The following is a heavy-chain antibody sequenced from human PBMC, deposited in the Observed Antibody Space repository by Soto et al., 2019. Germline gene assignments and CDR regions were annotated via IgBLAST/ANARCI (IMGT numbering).Heavy chain of an antibody. Sequence: SETLSLTCAVYGGSFSGYYWSWIRQPPGKGLEWIGEINHSGSTNYNPSLKSRVTISVDTSKNQFSLKLSSVTAADTAVYYCARAPFMITFGGVIVNGNFDYWGQGTLVTV. J-gene: IGHJ4*02. CDR1: GGSFSGYY. V-gene: IGHV4-34*01. CDR2: INHSGST. D-gene: IGHD3-16*02. CDR3: ARAPFMITFGGVIVNGNFDY.